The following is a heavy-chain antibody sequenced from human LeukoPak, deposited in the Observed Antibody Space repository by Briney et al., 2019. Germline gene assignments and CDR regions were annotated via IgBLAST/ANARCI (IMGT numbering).Heavy chain of an antibody. J-gene: IGHJ4*02. Sequence: GSLRLSCAASGFTFSSYGMHWVRQAPGKGLEWVAVISYDGSNKYYADSVKGRFTISRDNAKNSLYLQMNSLRDEDTAVYYCARVWSNTWNSGGSDYWGQGTLVTVSS. CDR1: GFTFSSYG. CDR3: ARVWSNTWNSGGSDY. D-gene: IGHD1-1*01. V-gene: IGHV3-30*03. CDR2: ISYDGSNK.